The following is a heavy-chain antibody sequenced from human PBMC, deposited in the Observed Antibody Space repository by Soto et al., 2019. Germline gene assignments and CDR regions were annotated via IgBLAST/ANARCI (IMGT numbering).Heavy chain of an antibody. J-gene: IGHJ4*02. Sequence: GGSLRLSWAASGFAFSSYAMSWVRQAPGKGLEWVSAISGSGGSTYYADSVKGRFTISRDNSKNTLYLQMNSLRAEDTAVYYCAKAPVVVVVAAYYFDYWGQGTLVTVSS. D-gene: IGHD2-15*01. V-gene: IGHV3-23*01. CDR2: ISGSGGST. CDR1: GFAFSSYA. CDR3: AKAPVVVVVAAYYFDY.